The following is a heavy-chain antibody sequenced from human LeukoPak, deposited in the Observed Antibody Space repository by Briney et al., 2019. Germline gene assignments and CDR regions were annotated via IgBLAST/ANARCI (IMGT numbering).Heavy chain of an antibody. CDR3: ARWEGNGYYFDY. J-gene: IGHJ4*02. Sequence: GGSLRLSCAASGFTFSSYGMHWVRQAPGKGLEWVAVISYDGSNKYYADSVKGRFTISRDNAKNSLYLQMNSLRAEDTAVYYCARWEGNGYYFDYRGQGTLVTVSS. V-gene: IGHV3-30*03. D-gene: IGHD3-22*01. CDR1: GFTFSSYG. CDR2: ISYDGSNK.